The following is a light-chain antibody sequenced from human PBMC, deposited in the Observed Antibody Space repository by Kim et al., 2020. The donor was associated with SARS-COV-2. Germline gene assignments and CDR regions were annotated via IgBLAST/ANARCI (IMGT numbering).Light chain of an antibody. CDR2: WAS. CDR1: QSVLYSPNNKNY. Sequence: ATINCKSRQSVLYSPNNKNYLSWYQQKPGQPPKVLIFWASTRESGVPGRFRGSGSGTDFPLTISSLQAEDVAVYHCQQYYSSPFTFGQGTKLEI. CDR3: QQYYSSPFT. V-gene: IGKV4-1*01. J-gene: IGKJ2*01.